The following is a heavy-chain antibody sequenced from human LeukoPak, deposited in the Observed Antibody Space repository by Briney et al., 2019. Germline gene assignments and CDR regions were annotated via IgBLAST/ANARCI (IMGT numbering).Heavy chain of an antibody. D-gene: IGHD6-19*01. CDR2: IYSGGST. CDR3: ASHSSGWYDY. J-gene: IGHJ4*02. V-gene: IGHV3-53*01. Sequence: GGSLRLSCAASGFTVSSNYMSWVRQAPGKGLEWVSVIYSGGSTYYADSVKGRFTVSRDNSKNTLYLQMNSLRAEDTAVYYCASHSSGWYDYWGQGTLVTVSS. CDR1: GFTVSSNY.